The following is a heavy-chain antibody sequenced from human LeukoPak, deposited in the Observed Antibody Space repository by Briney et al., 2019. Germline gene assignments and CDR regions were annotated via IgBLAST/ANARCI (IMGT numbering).Heavy chain of an antibody. Sequence: PSQTLSLTCTVSGGSISSGSYYWSWIRQPAGKGLEWIGYIYYSGSTNYNPSLKSRVTISVDTSKNQFSLKLSSVTAADTAVYYCARAVEQLVRGYYYYYYYMDVWGKGTTVTVSS. D-gene: IGHD6-13*01. CDR3: ARAVEQLVRGYYYYYYYMDV. J-gene: IGHJ6*03. V-gene: IGHV4-61*10. CDR2: IYYSGST. CDR1: GGSISSGSYY.